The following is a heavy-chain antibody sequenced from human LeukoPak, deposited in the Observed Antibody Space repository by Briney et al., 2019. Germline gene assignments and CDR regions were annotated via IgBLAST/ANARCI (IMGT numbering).Heavy chain of an antibody. V-gene: IGHV4-59*01. Sequence: SETLSLTCTVSGGSISSYYWSWIRQPPGKGLEWIGYIFYSGSTYYNPSLKSRVTISVDTSKNQFSLKLSSVTAADTAVYYCARGGSGWYKGAFDIWGQGTMVTVSS. D-gene: IGHD6-19*01. J-gene: IGHJ3*02. CDR3: ARGGSGWYKGAFDI. CDR2: IFYSGST. CDR1: GGSISSYY.